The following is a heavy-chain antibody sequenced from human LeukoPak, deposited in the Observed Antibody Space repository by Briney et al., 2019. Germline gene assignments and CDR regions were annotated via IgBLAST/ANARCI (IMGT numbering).Heavy chain of an antibody. CDR1: GGSFSGYY. V-gene: IGHV4-34*01. Sequence: SETLSLTCAAYGGSFSGYYWSWIRQPPGKGLEWIGEINHSGSTNYNPSLKSRVTISVDTSKNQFSLKLSSVTAADTAVYYCARGRIRYCSGGSCYQRPFFDYWGQGTLVTVSS. CDR3: ARGRIRYCSGGSCYQRPFFDY. D-gene: IGHD2-15*01. J-gene: IGHJ4*02. CDR2: INHSGST.